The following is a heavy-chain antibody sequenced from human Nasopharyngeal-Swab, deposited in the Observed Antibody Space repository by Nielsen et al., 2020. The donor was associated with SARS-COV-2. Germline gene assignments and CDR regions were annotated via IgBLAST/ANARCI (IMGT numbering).Heavy chain of an antibody. CDR3: ARVRIVGATPDAFDI. V-gene: IGHV3-30-3*01. CDR2: ISYDGSNK. Sequence: GESLKISCAASGFTFSDYYMSWIRQAPGKGLEWVAVISYDGSNKYYADSVKGRFTISRDNSKNTLYLQMNSLRAEDTAVYYCARVRIVGATPDAFDIWGQGTMVTVSS. D-gene: IGHD1-26*01. J-gene: IGHJ3*02. CDR1: GFTFSDYY.